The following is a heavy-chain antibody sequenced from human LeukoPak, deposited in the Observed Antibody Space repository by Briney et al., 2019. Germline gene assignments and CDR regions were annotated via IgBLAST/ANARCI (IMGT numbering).Heavy chain of an antibody. D-gene: IGHD3-9*01. CDR1: GFTFSSYG. J-gene: IGHJ4*02. V-gene: IGHV3-23*01. CDR3: AKGYDILTGYAFFDY. Sequence: GGTLRLSCAASGFTFSSYGMSWVRQAPGKGLEWVSAISGSGGSTYYADSVKGRFTISRDNSKNTLYLQMNSLRAEDTAVYYCAKGYDILTGYAFFDYWGQGTLVTVSS. CDR2: ISGSGGST.